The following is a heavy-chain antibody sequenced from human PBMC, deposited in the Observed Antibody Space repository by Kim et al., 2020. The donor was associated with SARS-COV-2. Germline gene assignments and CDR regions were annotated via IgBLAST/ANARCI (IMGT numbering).Heavy chain of an antibody. J-gene: IGHJ6*02. CDR1: GYTFTSYG. CDR3: ARKSSSPIYYYYGMDV. Sequence: ASVKVSCKASGYTFTSYGISWVRQAPGQGLEWMGWISAYNGNTNYAQKLQGRVTMTTDTSTSTAYMELRSLRSDDTAVYYCARKSSSPIYYYYGMDVWGQGATVTVSS. V-gene: IGHV1-18*01. D-gene: IGHD6-13*01. CDR2: ISAYNGNT.